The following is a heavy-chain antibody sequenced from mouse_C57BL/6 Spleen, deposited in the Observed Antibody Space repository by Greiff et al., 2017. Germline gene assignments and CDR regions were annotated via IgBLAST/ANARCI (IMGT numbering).Heavy chain of an antibody. CDR2: INPNNGGT. J-gene: IGHJ2*01. D-gene: IGHD1-1*01. CDR3: ARPFYYYGSSYDY. CDR1: GYTFTDYN. V-gene: IGHV1-22*01. Sequence: VQLKQSGPELVKPGASVKMSCKASGYTFTDYNMHWVKQSHGKSLEWIGYINPNNGGTSYNQKFKGKATLTVNKSSSTAYMELRSLTSEDSAVYYCARPFYYYGSSYDYWGQGTTLTVSS.